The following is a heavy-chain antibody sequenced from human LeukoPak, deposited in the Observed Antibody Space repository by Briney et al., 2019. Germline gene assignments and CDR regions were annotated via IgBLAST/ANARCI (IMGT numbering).Heavy chain of an antibody. V-gene: IGHV1-69*02. CDR1: GGTFSTYT. CDR2: IIPNLGIA. CDR3: ARAFYYDRSGYFDAFAL. Sequence: GASVKVSCKASGGTFSTYTISWVRRAPGQGLEWRGRIIPNLGIANYAQKFQGRVTITADKSTSAAYMELSSLSSEDTAVYYCARAFYYDRSGYFDAFALWGQGTTVTVSS. D-gene: IGHD3-22*01. J-gene: IGHJ3*01.